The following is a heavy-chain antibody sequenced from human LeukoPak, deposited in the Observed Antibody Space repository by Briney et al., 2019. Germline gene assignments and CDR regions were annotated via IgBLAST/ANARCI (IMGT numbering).Heavy chain of an antibody. CDR3: ARARDPYYYMDV. J-gene: IGHJ6*03. Sequence: SETLSLTCTVSGGSISSYYWSWIRQSPGKGLEWIGYIYYSGSTNYNPSLKSRVTISVDTSKNQFSLKLSSVTAADTAVYYRARARDPYYYMDVWGKGTTVTVSS. CDR1: GGSISSYY. V-gene: IGHV4-59*01. CDR2: IYYSGST.